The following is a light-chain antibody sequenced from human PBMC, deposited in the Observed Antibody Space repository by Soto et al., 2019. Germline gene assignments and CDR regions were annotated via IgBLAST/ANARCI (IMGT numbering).Light chain of an antibody. V-gene: IGLV1-40*01. Sequence: QSVLTQPPSVSGAPGQRVTISCTGSSSNIGAGYDVHWYQQLPGTAPKLLIYGNSNRPSGVPDRFSGSKSGTSASLAITGLQAVDEADYYCQSYDSSLSSHVVFGGGTKVTVL. CDR1: SSNIGAGYD. CDR2: GNS. CDR3: QSYDSSLSSHVV. J-gene: IGLJ2*01.